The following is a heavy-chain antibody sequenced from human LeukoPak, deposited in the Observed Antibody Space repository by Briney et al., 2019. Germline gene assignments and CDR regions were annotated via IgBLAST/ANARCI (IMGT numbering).Heavy chain of an antibody. D-gene: IGHD2-2*01. CDR1: GLTVNNYY. Sequence: GGSLRLSCAASGLTVNNYYMTWVRQAPGKGLECVSILYSGGMTYYADSVKGRFTISRDNSKNTLYLQMNSLRAEDTAVYYCARDYCSSTSCYYYYYMDVWGKGTTVTVSS. CDR2: LYSGGMT. CDR3: ARDYCSSTSCYYYYYMDV. V-gene: IGHV3-53*01. J-gene: IGHJ6*03.